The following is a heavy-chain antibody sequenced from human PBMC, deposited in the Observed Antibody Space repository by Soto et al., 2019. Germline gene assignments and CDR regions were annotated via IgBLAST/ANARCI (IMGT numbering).Heavy chain of an antibody. V-gene: IGHV1-69*01. CDR1: GGTFSSYS. CDR3: ARDGGRHSGGIDY. CDR2: IIPIFGTA. Sequence: QVQLVQSGAEVKKPGSSVKVSGKASGGTFSSYSINWVRQAPGQGLEWMGEIIPIFGTANYAQKFQGRVTITADESTSTAYMELSSLRSEDTAVYYCARDGGRHSGGIDYWGQGTLVTVSS. J-gene: IGHJ4*02. D-gene: IGHD1-26*01.